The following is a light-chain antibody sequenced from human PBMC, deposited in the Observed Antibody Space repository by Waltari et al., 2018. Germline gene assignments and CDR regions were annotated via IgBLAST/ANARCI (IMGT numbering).Light chain of an antibody. V-gene: IGKV1-33*01. CDR1: QDISNY. CDR3: QQYDNRIGT. Sequence: IQMTQSPSSLSASVGDRVTITCQASQDISNYLNWYQQKPGKAPKLLIYDASNLETGVPSRFSGSGSGTDFTFTISSLQPEDIATYYCQQYDNRIGTFGPGTKVDIK. CDR2: DAS. J-gene: IGKJ3*01.